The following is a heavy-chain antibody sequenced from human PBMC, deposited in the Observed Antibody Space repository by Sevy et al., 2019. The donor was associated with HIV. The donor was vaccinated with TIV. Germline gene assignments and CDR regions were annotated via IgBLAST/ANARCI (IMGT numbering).Heavy chain of an antibody. D-gene: IGHD1-26*01. J-gene: IGHJ4*02. CDR3: AKDSRGSYKYYFDY. CDR1: GFTFSSYV. V-gene: IGHV3-30*02. Sequence: GGSLRLSCAASGFTFSSYVMHWVRQAPGKGLEWVAFIRYDGSNKYYADSVKGRFTISRDNSKNTLYLQMNSLRAEDTAVYYCAKDSRGSYKYYFDYWGQGTLVTVSS. CDR2: IRYDGSNK.